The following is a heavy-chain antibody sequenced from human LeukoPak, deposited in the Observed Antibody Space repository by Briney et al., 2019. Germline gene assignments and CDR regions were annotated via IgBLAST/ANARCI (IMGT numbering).Heavy chain of an antibody. CDR3: ARGALDPETVTNYFEY. V-gene: IGHV1-2*02. CDR1: GYTFSDHY. Sequence: ASVKVSCKASGYTFSDHYMQWVRQAPGQGFEWLGWTNPNSGDTSYARKFRGRVTMTRDMSLSTAYMELRRLTYDDTAVYYCARGALDPETVTNYFEYWAQGTLVTVSS. CDR2: TNPNSGDT. J-gene: IGHJ4*02. D-gene: IGHD4-17*01.